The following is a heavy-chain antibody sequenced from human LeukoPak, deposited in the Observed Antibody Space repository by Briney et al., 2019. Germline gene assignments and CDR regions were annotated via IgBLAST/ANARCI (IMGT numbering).Heavy chain of an antibody. D-gene: IGHD6-19*01. CDR3: ARDWLSLDAFDI. Sequence: ASVKVSCKASGGTFSSYAISWVRQAPGQGLEWMGRIIPILGIANYAQKFQGRVTITADKSTSTAYMELSSLRSEDTAGYYCARDWLSLDAFDIWGQGTMVTVSS. J-gene: IGHJ3*02. CDR1: GGTFSSYA. V-gene: IGHV1-69*04. CDR2: IIPILGIA.